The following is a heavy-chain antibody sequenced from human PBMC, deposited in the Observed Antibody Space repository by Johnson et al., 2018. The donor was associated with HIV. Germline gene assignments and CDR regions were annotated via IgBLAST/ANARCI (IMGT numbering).Heavy chain of an antibody. J-gene: IGHJ3*02. CDR1: GFTFSSYA. CDR3: ARVKKYTVGDIRGAFDI. CDR2: ISYDGSNI. Sequence: QVQLVESGGGVVQPGRSLRLSCAASGFTFSSYAMHWVRQAPGKGLEWVAVISYDGSNIYYADSVKGRFSISRDNSKNTLFLQMNSLRPEDTAVYFCARVKKYTVGDIRGAFDIWGQGTMVTVSS. D-gene: IGHD5-12*01. V-gene: IGHV3-30-3*01.